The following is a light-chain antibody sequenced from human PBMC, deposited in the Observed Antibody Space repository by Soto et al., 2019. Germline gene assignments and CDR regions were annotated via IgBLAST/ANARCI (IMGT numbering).Light chain of an antibody. CDR1: SSNIGAGYD. Sequence: QSVLTQPPSVSGAPGQGVTISCTGSSSNIGAGYDVHWYQQLPGTAPKLLIYVNTNRPSGCPDRFSGSKSGTSASLAITGLQAEDEADYYCQSYDSGLSGSYVFGTGTKLTVL. V-gene: IGLV1-40*01. CDR3: QSYDSGLSGSYV. J-gene: IGLJ1*01. CDR2: VNT.